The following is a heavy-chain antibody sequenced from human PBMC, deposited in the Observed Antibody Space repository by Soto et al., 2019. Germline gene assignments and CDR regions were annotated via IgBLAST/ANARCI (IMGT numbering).Heavy chain of an antibody. CDR2: IWYDGSNK. J-gene: IGHJ6*02. CDR1: GFTFSSYG. Sequence: QVQLVESGGGVVQPGRSLRLSCAASGFTFSSYGMHWVRQAPGKGLEWVAVIWYDGSNKYYADSVKGRFTISRDNSKNTLYLQMNSLRAEDTAVYYCARGGGLWFGEFYYYYGMDVWGQGTTVTVSS. CDR3: ARGGGLWFGEFYYYYGMDV. D-gene: IGHD3-10*01. V-gene: IGHV3-33*01.